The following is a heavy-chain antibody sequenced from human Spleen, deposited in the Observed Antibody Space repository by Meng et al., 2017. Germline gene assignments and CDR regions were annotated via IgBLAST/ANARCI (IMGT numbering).Heavy chain of an antibody. CDR3: ARSPIDKYDLSALPLDY. V-gene: IGHV1-69*02. CDR1: GVTFSTYT. D-gene: IGHD3-22*01. J-gene: IGHJ4*02. Sequence: SVKVSCKASGVTFSTYTITWVRQAPGQGLEWLGRIIPSLGVANHAQKFQGRVTITADKSTSTAYMELSSLRSEDTAVYYCARSPIDKYDLSALPLDYWGQGTLVTVSS. CDR2: IIPSLGVA.